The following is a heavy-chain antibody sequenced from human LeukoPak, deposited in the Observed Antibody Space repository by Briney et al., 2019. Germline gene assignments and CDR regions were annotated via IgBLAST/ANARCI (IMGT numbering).Heavy chain of an antibody. V-gene: IGHV3-30*02. CDR2: ILYDGSNK. CDR1: GFTFRNYG. CDR3: ARENSRGRFDY. D-gene: IGHD6-19*01. Sequence: QSGGFLRLSCAASGFTFRNYGMHWVRQAPGKGLEWVAFILYDGSNKYYADSVKGRFTISRDNSKNTLYLQMSSLRAEDTAMYYCARENSRGRFDYWGQGSLVTVSS. J-gene: IGHJ4*02.